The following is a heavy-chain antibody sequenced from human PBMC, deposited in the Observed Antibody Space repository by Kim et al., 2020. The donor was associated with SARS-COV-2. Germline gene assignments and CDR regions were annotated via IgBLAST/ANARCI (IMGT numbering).Heavy chain of an antibody. Sequence: SETLSLTCTVSGGSISSYYWSWIRQPPGKGLEWIGYIYYSGSTTYNPSLKSRVTISVDTSKNQFSLKLSSVTAADTAVDYCARRGLGYCSSTSCYSSFDIWGQGTMVTVSS. CDR2: IYYSGST. CDR3: ARRGLGYCSSTSCYSSFDI. V-gene: IGHV4-59*08. D-gene: IGHD2-2*01. CDR1: GGSISSYY. J-gene: IGHJ3*02.